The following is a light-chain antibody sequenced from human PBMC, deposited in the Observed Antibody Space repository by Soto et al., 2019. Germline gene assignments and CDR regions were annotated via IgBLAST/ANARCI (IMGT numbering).Light chain of an antibody. Sequence: QSVLTQPPSVFGAPGQRVTISCTGSSSNIGAGYDVHWYQQLPGTAPKLLIYGNSNRPSGVPDRISGSKSGTSASLAISGLQAEDEADYYCQSFDSSLSGWVFGGGTKLTVL. J-gene: IGLJ2*01. V-gene: IGLV1-40*01. CDR3: QSFDSSLSGWV. CDR1: SSNIGAGYD. CDR2: GNS.